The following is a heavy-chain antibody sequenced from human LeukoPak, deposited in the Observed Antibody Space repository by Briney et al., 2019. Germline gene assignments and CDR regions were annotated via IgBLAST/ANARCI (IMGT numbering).Heavy chain of an antibody. CDR3: AREGVGGSLQY. V-gene: IGHV4-59*01. J-gene: IGHJ4*02. CDR2: IYYSGTT. CDR1: GGSISSFY. Sequence: SETLSLTCTVSGGSISSFYWNWIRQPPGKGLEWIGYIYYSGTTNYNPSLKSRITISVDTSKNQFSLNLSSVTAADTAVYYCAREGVGGSLQYWGQGTLVTVSS. D-gene: IGHD1-26*01.